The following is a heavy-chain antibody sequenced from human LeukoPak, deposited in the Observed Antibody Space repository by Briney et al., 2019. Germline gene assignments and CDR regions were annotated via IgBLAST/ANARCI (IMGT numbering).Heavy chain of an antibody. D-gene: IGHD1-26*01. J-gene: IGHJ4*02. CDR3: ARDSGSGNYDY. CDR2: ISAGNGNT. V-gene: IGHV1-3*01. Sequence: ASVKVSCKSSGYTFTSYAIHWVRQSPGQRLVWMGWISAGNGNTKYSQNFQGRVTFISNTSATTAFMELSSLRSEDAAVYYCARDSGSGNYDYWGQGTLVTVSS. CDR1: GYTFTSYA.